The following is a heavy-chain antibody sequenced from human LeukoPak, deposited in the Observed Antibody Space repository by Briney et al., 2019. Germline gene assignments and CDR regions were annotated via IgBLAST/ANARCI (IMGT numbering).Heavy chain of an antibody. V-gene: IGHV1-24*01. J-gene: IGHJ4*02. CDR2: FDPEDGET. CDR3: ATGDSGSFIPDY. D-gene: IGHD1-26*01. CDR1: GYTLSELP. Sequence: ASVKVSCKVSGYTLSELPMHWVRQAPGKGLEWMGGFDPEDGETIYAQKFQGRVTMTEDTSTDTAYMELNSLRSEDTAVYYCATGDSGSFIPDYWGQGTLVTVSS.